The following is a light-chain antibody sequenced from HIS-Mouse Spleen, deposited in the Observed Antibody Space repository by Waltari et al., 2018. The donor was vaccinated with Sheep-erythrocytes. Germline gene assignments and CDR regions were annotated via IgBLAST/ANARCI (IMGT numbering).Light chain of an antibody. J-gene: IGLJ3*02. V-gene: IGLV2-23*01. Sequence: QSALTQPASVSGSPGQSITISCTGTSSDVGSYNLVSWYQQHPGKAPQLMIYEGSKRPSGVSNRFSGSKSGNTASLTISGLQAEDEADYYCCPYAGSSTPWVFGGGTKLTVL. CDR2: EGS. CDR3: CPYAGSSTPWV. CDR1: SSDVGSYNL.